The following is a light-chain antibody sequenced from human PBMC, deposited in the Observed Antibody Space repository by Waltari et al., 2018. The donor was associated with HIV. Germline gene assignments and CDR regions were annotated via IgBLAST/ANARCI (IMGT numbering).Light chain of an antibody. CDR2: DVS. CDR3: CSYAGSYTWV. Sequence: QSALTQPRSVSGSPGQSVTISCTGTSSDVGGYNYVSWYQPHTGKAPNLMISDVSKRPSGVPDRFSGSKSSNTATLTISGLQAEDEADYYCCSYAGSYTWVFGTGTKVTVL. J-gene: IGLJ1*01. V-gene: IGLV2-11*01. CDR1: SSDVGGYNY.